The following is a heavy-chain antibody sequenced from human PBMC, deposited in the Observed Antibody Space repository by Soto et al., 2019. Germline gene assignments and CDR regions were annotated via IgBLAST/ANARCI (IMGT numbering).Heavy chain of an antibody. J-gene: IGHJ3*02. V-gene: IGHV1-69*02. D-gene: IGHD2-15*01. Sequence: ASVKVSCKASGGTFSSYTISWVRQAPGQGLEWMGRIIPILGIANYAQKFQGRVTITADKSTSTAYMELSSLRSEDTAVYYCARLFCSGGSCYLRDAFDIWGQGTMVTVSS. CDR2: IIPILGIA. CDR1: GGTFSSYT. CDR3: ARLFCSGGSCYLRDAFDI.